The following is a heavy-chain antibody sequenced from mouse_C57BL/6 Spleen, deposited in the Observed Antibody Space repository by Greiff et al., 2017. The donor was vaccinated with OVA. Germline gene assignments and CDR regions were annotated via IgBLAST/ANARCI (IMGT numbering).Heavy chain of an antibody. V-gene: IGHV1-80*01. CDR3: ARSYYYGSSPPFDY. D-gene: IGHD1-1*01. Sequence: VMLMESGAELVKPGASVKISCKASGYAFSSYWMNWVKQRPGKGLEWIGQIYPGDGDTNYNGKFKGKATLTADKSSSTAYMQLSSLTSEDSAVYFCARSYYYGSSPPFDYWGQGTTLTVSS. CDR1: GYAFSSYW. CDR2: IYPGDGDT. J-gene: IGHJ2*01.